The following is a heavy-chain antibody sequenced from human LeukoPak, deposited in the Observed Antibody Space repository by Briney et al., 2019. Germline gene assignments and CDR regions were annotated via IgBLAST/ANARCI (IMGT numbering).Heavy chain of an antibody. CDR2: IYTSGST. Sequence: SQTLSLTCTVSGGSISSGSYYWSWIRQPAGKGLEWIGRIYTSGSTNYNPSLKSRVTISVDTSKNQFSLKLSSVTAADTAVYYRARDLGSSLSPGYWGQGTLITVSS. D-gene: IGHD6-6*01. V-gene: IGHV4-61*02. CDR3: ARDLGSSLSPGY. J-gene: IGHJ4*02. CDR1: GGSISSGSYY.